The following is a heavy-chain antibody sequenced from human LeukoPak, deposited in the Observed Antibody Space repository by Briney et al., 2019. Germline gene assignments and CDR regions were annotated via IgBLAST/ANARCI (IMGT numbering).Heavy chain of an antibody. V-gene: IGHV4-38-2*02. CDR3: ARDQRGRYCSSTSCDNWFDP. CDR1: GYSISSGYY. CDR2: IYHSGST. Sequence: SETPSLTCAVSGYSISSGYYWGWIRQPPGKGLEWIGSIYHSGSTYYNPSLKSRATISVDTSKNQFSLKLSSVTAADTAVYYCARDQRGRYCSSTSCDNWFDPWGQGTLVTVSS. D-gene: IGHD2-2*01. J-gene: IGHJ5*02.